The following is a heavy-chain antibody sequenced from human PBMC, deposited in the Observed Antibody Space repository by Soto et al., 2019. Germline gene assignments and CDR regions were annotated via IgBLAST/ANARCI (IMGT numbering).Heavy chain of an antibody. D-gene: IGHD2-8*01. CDR3: AREVSYWFDP. CDR2: MNPNSGKT. V-gene: IGHV1-8*01. Sequence: ASVKVSCKASGGTISRYPISWVRQATGQGLEWMGWMNPNSGKTGYAQKFQGRVTMTRNTSISTAYMELSSLRSEDTAVYYCAREVSYWFDPWGQGTLVTVSS. CDR1: GGTISRYP. J-gene: IGHJ5*02.